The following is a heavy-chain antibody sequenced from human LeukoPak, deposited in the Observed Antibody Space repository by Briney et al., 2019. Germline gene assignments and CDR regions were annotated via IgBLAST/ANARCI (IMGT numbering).Heavy chain of an antibody. J-gene: IGHJ5*02. Sequence: PSETLSLTCTVSGGSISSYYWSWIRQPAGKGLGWIGRIYTSGSTNYNPSLKSRVTISVDTSKNQFSLKLSSVTAADTAVYYCARVLHWFDPWGQGTLVTVSS. CDR3: ARVLHWFDP. V-gene: IGHV4-4*07. CDR1: GGSISSYY. CDR2: IYTSGST.